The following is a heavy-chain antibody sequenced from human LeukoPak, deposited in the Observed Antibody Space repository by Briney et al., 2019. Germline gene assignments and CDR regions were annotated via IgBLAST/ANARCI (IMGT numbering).Heavy chain of an antibody. CDR3: AREVRKAAAGPTRYFPH. Sequence: QTGGSLRLSCAASGFTVSSNYMSWVRQAPGKGLEWVSVIYSGGSTYYADSVKGRFTISRDNSKNTLYLQMNSLRAEDTAVYYCAREVRKAAAGPTRYFPHWGQGTLVTVSS. CDR2: IYSGGST. V-gene: IGHV3-66*01. J-gene: IGHJ1*01. D-gene: IGHD6-13*01. CDR1: GFTVSSNY.